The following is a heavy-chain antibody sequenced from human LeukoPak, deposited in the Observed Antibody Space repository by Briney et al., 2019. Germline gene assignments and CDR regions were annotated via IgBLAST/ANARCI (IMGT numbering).Heavy chain of an antibody. V-gene: IGHV3-73*01. Sequence: GGSLRLSCAAYGFTFSGCAIHWVRQSSGKGLEWVGHIDKKDNFHATAYAASVQGRFSISRDDSKNTAFLHMNSLKTEDMALYYCTRDSGTYNWLDPWGQGTLVTVSS. CDR1: GFTFSGCA. CDR3: TRDSGTYNWLDP. D-gene: IGHD1-26*01. J-gene: IGHJ5*02. CDR2: IDKKDNFHAT.